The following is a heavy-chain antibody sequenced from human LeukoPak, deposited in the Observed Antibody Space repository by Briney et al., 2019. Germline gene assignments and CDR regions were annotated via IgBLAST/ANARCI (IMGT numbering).Heavy chain of an antibody. CDR2: ISYDGSNK. Sequence: GRSLRLSCAASGFTFSSYAMRWVRQAPGKGLEWVAVISYDGSNKYYADSVKGRFTISRDNSKNTLYLQMNSLRAEDTAVYYCAREFSDCTNGVCYAYFDYWGQGTLVTVSS. CDR3: AREFSDCTNGVCYAYFDY. V-gene: IGHV3-30-3*01. J-gene: IGHJ4*02. D-gene: IGHD2-8*01. CDR1: GFTFSSYA.